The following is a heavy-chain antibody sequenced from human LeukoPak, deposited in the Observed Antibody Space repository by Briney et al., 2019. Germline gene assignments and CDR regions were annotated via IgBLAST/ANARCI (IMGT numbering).Heavy chain of an antibody. CDR3: AEGSYYAY. D-gene: IGHD1-26*01. J-gene: IGHJ4*02. Sequence: PGGSLRLSCAASGFTFNNYAMSWVRQAPGKGLEWVSAFSGSNDNTYYADSVKGRFTISRDNSKNTLFLQMNSLTTDDTAVYYCAEGSYYAYWGQGTLVTVSS. CDR1: GFTFNNYA. CDR2: FSGSNDNT. V-gene: IGHV3-23*01.